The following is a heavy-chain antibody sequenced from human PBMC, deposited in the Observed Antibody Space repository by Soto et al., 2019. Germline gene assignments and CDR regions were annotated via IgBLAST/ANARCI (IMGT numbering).Heavy chain of an antibody. CDR2: IYYSGST. V-gene: IGHV4-59*12. CDR3: ARDGSYYGRFYYYGMDV. J-gene: IGHJ6*02. D-gene: IGHD1-26*01. Sequence: PSETLSLTCTVSGGSISSYYWSWIRQPPGKGLEWIGYIYYSGSTNYNPSLKSRVTISVDTSKNQFSLKLSSVTAADTAVYYCARDGSYYGRFYYYGMDVWGQGTTVTDSS. CDR1: GGSISSYY.